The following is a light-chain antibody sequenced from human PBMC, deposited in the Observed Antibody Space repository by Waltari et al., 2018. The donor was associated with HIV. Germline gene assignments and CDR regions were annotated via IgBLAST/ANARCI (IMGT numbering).Light chain of an antibody. CDR2: GAS. Sequence: EIVLTQSPGTLSLSPGERATLSCRANQSVSSNYLAWYQQKPGQAPRLLIYGASSRATGIPDRFSGSGSGTDFTLTISRLEPEDFAVYYCQQYGSSPLFTFGPGTKVDIK. J-gene: IGKJ3*01. V-gene: IGKV3-20*01. CDR3: QQYGSSPLFT. CDR1: QSVSSNY.